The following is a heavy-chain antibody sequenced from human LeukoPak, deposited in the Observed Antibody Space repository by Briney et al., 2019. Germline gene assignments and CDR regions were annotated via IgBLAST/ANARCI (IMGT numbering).Heavy chain of an antibody. V-gene: IGHV3-21*01. CDR1: GFSLSNYN. CDR2: ISSSSNYI. D-gene: IGHD3-10*01. J-gene: IGHJ6*03. Sequence: GGSLRLSCAASGFSLSNYNMNWVRQAPGKGLEWVSSISSSSNYIYQAASVQGRFTISRDNAKNSLSLQMNSLRAEHTAVYYCARSGIKMVRGVIIKSPYHMDVWGKGTTVTVSS. CDR3: ARSGIKMVRGVIIKSPYHMDV.